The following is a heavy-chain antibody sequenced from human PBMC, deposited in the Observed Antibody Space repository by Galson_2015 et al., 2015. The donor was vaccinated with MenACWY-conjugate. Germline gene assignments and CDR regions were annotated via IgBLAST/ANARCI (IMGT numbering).Heavy chain of an antibody. J-gene: IGHJ5*02. CDR1: GFTFSSSW. CDR2: INSDGSST. Sequence: SLRLSCAASGFTFSSSWMHWVRQAPGKGLVWVSRINSDGSSTSYADSVKGRFTISRDNAKNTLYLQMNSLRAEDTAVYYCARVKWQQLTADPWGQGTLVTVSS. CDR3: ARVKWQQLTADP. V-gene: IGHV3-74*01. D-gene: IGHD1-26*01.